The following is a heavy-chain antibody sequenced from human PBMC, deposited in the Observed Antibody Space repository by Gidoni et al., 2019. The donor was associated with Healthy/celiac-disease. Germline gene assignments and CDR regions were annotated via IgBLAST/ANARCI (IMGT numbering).Heavy chain of an antibody. V-gene: IGHV1-69*01. CDR1: GGTFSSYA. CDR2: IIPIFGTA. D-gene: IGHD3-3*01. J-gene: IGHJ6*02. Sequence: QVQLVQSGAEVKKPGSSVKVSCKASGGTFSSYAISWVRQAPGHGLEWMGGIIPIFGTANYAQKSQGRVTSTADEATSTAYMELSSLRSEDTAVYYCASGDYDFWSGYYAASYYYYYYGMDVWGQGTTVTVSS. CDR3: ASGDYDFWSGYYAASYYYYYYGMDV.